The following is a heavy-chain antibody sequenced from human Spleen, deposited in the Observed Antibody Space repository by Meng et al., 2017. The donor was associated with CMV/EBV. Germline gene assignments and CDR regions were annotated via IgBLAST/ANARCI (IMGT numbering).Heavy chain of an antibody. Sequence: ASVKVSCKASGYTFTAYYIHWVRQAPGQGLEWMGWTNCKTGDTHFARRFQGRMTLTRVTSISTAYMGLDRLKSDDTAVYYCARASALHCGTDCLFRGEDYWGQGTLVTVSS. CDR3: ARASALHCGTDCLFRGEDY. CDR1: GYTFTAYY. V-gene: IGHV1-2*02. J-gene: IGHJ4*02. D-gene: IGHD2-21*01. CDR2: TNCKTGDT.